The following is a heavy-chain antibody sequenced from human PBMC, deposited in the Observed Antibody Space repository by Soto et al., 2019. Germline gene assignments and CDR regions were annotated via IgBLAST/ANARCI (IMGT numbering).Heavy chain of an antibody. CDR3: ARHPAIDLNYYYGLDF. J-gene: IGHJ6*02. Sequence: GGSLRLSCAASGFMFSSYSMNWVRQAPGKGLQWISSISGSSDHIYYADSVRGRFTVSRDNAKNSLYLQMNSLRGEDTAVYYCARHPAIDLNYYYGLDFWGQGARVTFSS. V-gene: IGHV3-21*01. CDR1: GFMFSSYS. D-gene: IGHD2-2*01. CDR2: ISGSSDHI.